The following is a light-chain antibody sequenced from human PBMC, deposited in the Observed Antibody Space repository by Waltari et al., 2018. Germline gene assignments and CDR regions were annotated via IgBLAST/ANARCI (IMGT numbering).Light chain of an antibody. CDR2: GNH. Sequence: QSVLTQPPSVSAAPGQKVTISCSGSSSNIGAGYDVNWYHQLPGTAPKPLICGNHKRASGIPDSVSASRSGTSATLAIAGLQADYEADYYCQSYDSRLSTYVFGTGTKVTVL. CDR1: SSNIGAGYD. J-gene: IGLJ1*01. V-gene: IGLV1-40*01. CDR3: QSYDSRLSTYV.